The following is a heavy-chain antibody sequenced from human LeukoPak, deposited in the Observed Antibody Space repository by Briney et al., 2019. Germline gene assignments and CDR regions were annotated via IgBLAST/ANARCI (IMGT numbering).Heavy chain of an antibody. Sequence: GGSLRLSCAASGFTFSTYSMNWVRQAPGKGLEWVSYIGANSAIFHADSVKGRFTISRDNAKNSLSLQMNSLRADDTAVYYCARGGSGWYGGIDYWGQGTLVTVSS. V-gene: IGHV3-48*01. CDR1: GFTFSTYS. CDR3: ARGGSGWYGGIDY. J-gene: IGHJ4*02. D-gene: IGHD6-19*01. CDR2: IGANSAI.